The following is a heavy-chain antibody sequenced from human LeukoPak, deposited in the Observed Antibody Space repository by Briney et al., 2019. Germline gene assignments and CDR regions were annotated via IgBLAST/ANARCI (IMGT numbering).Heavy chain of an antibody. V-gene: IGHV4-39*01. J-gene: IGHJ4*02. CDR2: IYYSGST. D-gene: IGHD3-3*01. Sequence: SETLSLTCTVSGGSISSSSYYWGWIRQPPGKGLEWIGSIYYSGSTYYNPSLKSRVTISVDTSKNQFSLKLSSVTAADTAVYYCARLPYDFWSGINYYFDYWGQGTLVTVSS. CDR3: ARLPYDFWSGINYYFDY. CDR1: GGSISSSSYY.